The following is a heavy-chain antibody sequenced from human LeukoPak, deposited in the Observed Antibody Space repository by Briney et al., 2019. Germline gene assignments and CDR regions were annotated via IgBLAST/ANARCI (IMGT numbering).Heavy chain of an antibody. CDR1: GFTFSSYA. D-gene: IGHD2-21*01. V-gene: IGHV3-30-3*01. Sequence: GGSLRLSCAASGFTFSSYAMHWVRQAPGKGLEWVAVISYDGSNKYYADSVKGRFTISRDNSKNTLYLQMNSLRAEDTAVYYCARDKSGILPLYYFDYRGQGTLVTVSS. CDR2: ISYDGSNK. CDR3: ARDKSGILPLYYFDY. J-gene: IGHJ4*02.